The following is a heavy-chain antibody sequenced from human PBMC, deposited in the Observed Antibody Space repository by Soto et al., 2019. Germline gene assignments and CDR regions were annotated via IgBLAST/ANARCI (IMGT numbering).Heavy chain of an antibody. CDR1: GYTFTIYH. V-gene: IGHV1-69*13. Sequence: SVKVSCKALGYTFTIYHMNWVRQAPGQGLEWMGGIIPIFGTANYAQKFQGRVTITADESTSTAYMELSSLRSEDTAVYYCAITIFGVVIIRYYGMDVWG. J-gene: IGHJ6*02. CDR2: IIPIFGTA. CDR3: AITIFGVVIIRYYGMDV. D-gene: IGHD3-3*01.